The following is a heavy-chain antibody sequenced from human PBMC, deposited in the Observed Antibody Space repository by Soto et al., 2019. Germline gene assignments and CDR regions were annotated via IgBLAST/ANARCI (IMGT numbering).Heavy chain of an antibody. D-gene: IGHD2-15*01. CDR3: ATEKLGVVVARGGMDV. V-gene: IGHV1-69*06. CDR2: FIPEDGTA. J-gene: IGHJ6*02. CDR1: GGTFSSYA. Sequence: SVKVSCKASGGTFSSYAISWVRQAPGQGLEWMGGFIPEDGTAIYAQKFQGRVTMTEDTSTDTAYMELSSLRSEDTAVYYCATEKLGVVVARGGMDVWGQGTTVTVSS.